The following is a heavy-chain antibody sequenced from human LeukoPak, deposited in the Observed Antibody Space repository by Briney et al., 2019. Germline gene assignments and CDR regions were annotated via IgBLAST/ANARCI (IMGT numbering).Heavy chain of an antibody. CDR1: GLIVSSNY. J-gene: IGHJ4*02. CDR3: AREWTVAGAPFDY. CDR2: LYSGGTT. V-gene: IGHV3-66*01. D-gene: IGHD6-19*01. Sequence: PGGSLRLSCAASGLIVSSNYMSWVRQAPGKGLEWVSVLYSGGTTYYADSVRGRFTISRDNSKNTLFLQMNSLRAEDTALYYCAREWTVAGAPFDYWGQGTLVTVSS.